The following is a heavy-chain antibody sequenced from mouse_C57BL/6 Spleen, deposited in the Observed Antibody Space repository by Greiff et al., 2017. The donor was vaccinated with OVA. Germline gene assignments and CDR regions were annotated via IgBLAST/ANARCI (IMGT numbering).Heavy chain of an antibody. CDR2: FHPYNDDT. Sequence: QVQLKESGAELVKPGASVKMSCKASGYTFTTYPIEWMKQNHGKSLEWIGNFHPYNDDTKYNEKFKGKATLTVEKSSSTVYLELSRLTSDDSAVYYCARRDYYGSSHGAMDYWGQGTSVTVSS. CDR1: GYTFTTYP. J-gene: IGHJ4*01. D-gene: IGHD1-1*01. CDR3: ARRDYYGSSHGAMDY. V-gene: IGHV1-47*01.